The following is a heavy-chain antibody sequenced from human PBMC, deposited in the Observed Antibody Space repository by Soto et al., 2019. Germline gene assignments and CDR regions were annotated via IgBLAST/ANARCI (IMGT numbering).Heavy chain of an antibody. D-gene: IGHD3-22*01. CDR1: GGTFSGFA. J-gene: IGHJ5*02. CDR3: ARGGDYYDSSGHYILDL. V-gene: IGHV1-69*13. CDR2: ILPIFRTP. Sequence: SVKVSCKASGGTFSGFAFSWVRQAPGQGLEWMGGILPIFRTPNYAQNFQGRLTITADESTTTAYIELSSLRSEDTAVYYCARGGDYYDSSGHYILDLWGQGTLVTVSS.